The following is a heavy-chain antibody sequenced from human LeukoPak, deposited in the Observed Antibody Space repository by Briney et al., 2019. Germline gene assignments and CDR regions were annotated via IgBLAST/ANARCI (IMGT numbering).Heavy chain of an antibody. J-gene: IGHJ4*02. V-gene: IGHV3-30-3*01. Sequence: PGRSLRLSCAASGFTFSGFAMQWVRQAPGKGLEWVAVISYDGSNKYYADSVKGRFTISRDNSKNTLYLQMNSLRAEDTAVYYCAREAVLYGSGSSPEFFDFWGQGTLVTVPS. CDR3: AREAVLYGSGSSPEFFDF. CDR1: GFTFSGFA. CDR2: ISYDGSNK. D-gene: IGHD3-10*01.